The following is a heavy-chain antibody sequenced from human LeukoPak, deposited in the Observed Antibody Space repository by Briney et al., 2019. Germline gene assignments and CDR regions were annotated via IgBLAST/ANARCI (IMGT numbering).Heavy chain of an antibody. CDR1: GFTVSSNS. V-gene: IGHV3-53*01. J-gene: IGHJ4*02. CDR3: ARRAGAYTHPYDY. CDR2: IYSDNT. D-gene: IGHD3-16*01. Sequence: GGSLRLSCAASGFTVSSNSMSWVRQAPGKGLEWVSFIYSDNTHYSDSVKGRCTISRDNSKNTLYLQMNRLSAEDTAVYYCARRAGAYTHPYDYWGQGTLVTVSS.